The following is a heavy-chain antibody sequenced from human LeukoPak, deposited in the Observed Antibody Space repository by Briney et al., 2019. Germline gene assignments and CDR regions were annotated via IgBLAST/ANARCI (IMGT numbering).Heavy chain of an antibody. CDR2: INHSGST. D-gene: IGHD6-19*01. J-gene: IGHJ4*02. CDR3: ARRGDIGIAVAGTAFDY. CDR1: GGSFSGYY. Sequence: SSETLSLTCAVYGGSFSGYYWSWIRQPPGKGLEWIGEINHSGSTNYNPSLKSRVTISVDTSKNQFSLKLSSVTAADTAVYYCARRGDIGIAVAGTAFDYWGQGTLVTVSS. V-gene: IGHV4-34*01.